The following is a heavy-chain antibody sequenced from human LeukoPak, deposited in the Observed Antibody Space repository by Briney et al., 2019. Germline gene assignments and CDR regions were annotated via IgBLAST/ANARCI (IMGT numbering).Heavy chain of an antibody. CDR1: GGSISSSSYY. CDR2: IYYSGST. CDR3: ARRTYYYGSGSFDAFDI. Sequence: SETLSLTCTVTGGSISSSSYYWGWIRQPPGKGLEWIGSIYYSGSTYYNPSLKSRVTISVDTSKNQFSLKLSSVTAADTAVYYCARRTYYYGSGSFDAFDIWGQGTTVTVSS. D-gene: IGHD3-10*01. V-gene: IGHV4-39*07. J-gene: IGHJ3*02.